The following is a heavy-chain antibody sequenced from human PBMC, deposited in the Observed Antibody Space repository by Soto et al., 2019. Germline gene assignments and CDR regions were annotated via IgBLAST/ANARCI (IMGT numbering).Heavy chain of an antibody. CDR2: IYHSGST. D-gene: IGHD1-26*01. CDR3: ARGGTYKFDY. CDR1: GGSIISGGYS. Sequence: SETLSLTCAVSGGSIISGGYSWSWIRQPPGKGLEWIGYIYHSGSTYYNPSLKSRVTISVDRSKNQFSLKLSSVTAADTAVYYCARGGTYKFDYWGQGTLVTVSS. J-gene: IGHJ4*02. V-gene: IGHV4-30-2*01.